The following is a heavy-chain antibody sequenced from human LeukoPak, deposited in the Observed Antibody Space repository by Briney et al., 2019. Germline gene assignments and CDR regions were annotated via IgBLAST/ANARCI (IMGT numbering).Heavy chain of an antibody. CDR2: IYPGGSDT. Sequence: GESLKISCKGSGYSFTSYWIGWVRQMPGKGLEWMGIIYPGGSDTRYSPSFQGQVTISADKSISTAYLQWSSLKASDTAMYYCARLGYQLLSSRGYYGMDVWGKGTTVTVSS. J-gene: IGHJ6*04. D-gene: IGHD2-2*01. V-gene: IGHV5-51*01. CDR3: ARLGYQLLSSRGYYGMDV. CDR1: GYSFTSYW.